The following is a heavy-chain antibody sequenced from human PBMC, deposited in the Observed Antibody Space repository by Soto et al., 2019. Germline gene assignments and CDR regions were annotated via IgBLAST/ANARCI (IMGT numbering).Heavy chain of an antibody. CDR1: GFTFSSYA. CDR3: ANINYYDSSGPGGFSR. J-gene: IGHJ4*02. CDR2: ISGSGGST. Sequence: HPGGSLRLSCAASGFTFSSYAMSWVRQAPGKGLEWVSAISGSGGSTYYADSVKGRFTISRDNSKNTLYLQMNSLRAEDTAVYYCANINYYDSSGPGGFSRWGQGTLVTVSS. V-gene: IGHV3-23*01. D-gene: IGHD3-22*01.